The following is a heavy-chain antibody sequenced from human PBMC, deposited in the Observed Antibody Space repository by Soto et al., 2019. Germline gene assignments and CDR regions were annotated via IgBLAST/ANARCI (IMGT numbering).Heavy chain of an antibody. CDR1: GYSFTSYW. D-gene: IGHD3-3*01. J-gene: IGHJ6*03. V-gene: IGHV5-51*01. Sequence: GVSLKISCKGSGYSFTSYWIGWVRQMPGKGLEWMGIIYPGDSDTRYSPSFQGQVTISADKSISTAYLQWSSLKASDTATYYCARRGHYDFWSRYPPTEHAYYYYMDVWGKGTTVTVSS. CDR3: ARRGHYDFWSRYPPTEHAYYYYMDV. CDR2: IYPGDSDT.